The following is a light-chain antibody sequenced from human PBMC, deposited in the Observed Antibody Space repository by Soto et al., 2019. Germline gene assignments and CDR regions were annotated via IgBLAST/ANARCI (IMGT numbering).Light chain of an antibody. CDR3: QKYNSAPRT. J-gene: IGKJ1*01. CDR2: AAS. Sequence: DIQMTQSPSSLSASVGDRVTITCRASQGISNYLAWYQQKPGKVPKLLIYAASTFQSGVPSRFSGSGSGKDFTLTISSLQPEDVATYYCQKYNSAPRTFGQGTKVEI. V-gene: IGKV1-27*01. CDR1: QGISNY.